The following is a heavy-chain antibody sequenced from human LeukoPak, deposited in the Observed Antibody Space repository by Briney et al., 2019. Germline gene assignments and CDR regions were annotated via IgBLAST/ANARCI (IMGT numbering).Heavy chain of an antibody. CDR1: GLTFSSYA. V-gene: IGHV3-64*01. CDR3: ARTIASRAFDI. D-gene: IGHD2-15*01. CDR2: ISSNGGST. J-gene: IGHJ3*02. Sequence: GGSLRLSCAASGLTFSSYAMHWVRQAPGKGLEYVSAISSNGGSTYYANSVKGRFTISRDNSKNTLYLQMGSLRAEDMAVYYCARTIASRAFDIWGQGTMVTVSS.